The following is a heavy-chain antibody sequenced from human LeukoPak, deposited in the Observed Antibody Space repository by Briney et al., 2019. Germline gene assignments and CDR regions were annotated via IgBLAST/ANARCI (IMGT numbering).Heavy chain of an antibody. CDR2: ISSSSSYI. V-gene: IGHV3-21*01. CDR1: GFTFSSYS. D-gene: IGHD3-22*01. CDR3: ARERLYYYDSSGSDAFDI. Sequence: GGSLRLSCAASGFTFSSYSMNWVRQAPGKGLEWVSSISSSSSYIYYADSVKGRFTISRDNAKNSLYLQMNSLRAEDTAVYYCARERLYYYDSSGSDAFDIWGQGTMVTVSS. J-gene: IGHJ3*02.